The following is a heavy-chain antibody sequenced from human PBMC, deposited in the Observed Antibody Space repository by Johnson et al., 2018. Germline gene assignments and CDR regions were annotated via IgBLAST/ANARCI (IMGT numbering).Heavy chain of an antibody. CDR2: ISYDGTSE. V-gene: IGHV3-30*03. CDR1: GFRISNYG. CDR3: ESGVVGLVGQDYYYYMDV. J-gene: IGHJ6*03. D-gene: IGHD3/OR15-3a*01. Sequence: QVQLVQSGGGVVQPGRSLRLSCTASGFRISNYGMHWVRQAPGKGLEWVARISYDGTSEDYADSVKGRFTMSRDNSKNLLYLHMNSLKIDDTALYHCESGVVGLVGQDYYYYMDVWGKGTTVTVSS.